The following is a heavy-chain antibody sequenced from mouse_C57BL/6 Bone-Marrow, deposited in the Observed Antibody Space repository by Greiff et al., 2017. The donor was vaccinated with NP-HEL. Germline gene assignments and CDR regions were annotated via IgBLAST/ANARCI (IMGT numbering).Heavy chain of an antibody. J-gene: IGHJ4*01. Sequence: EVQLQQSGPELVKPGASVKISCKASGYTFTDYYMNWVKQSHGKSLEWIGDINPNNGGTSYNQKFKGKATLTVDKSSSTAYMELRSLTSEDSAVYYCARQRTTVVASSYYAMDYWGQGTSVTVSS. CDR1: GYTFTDYY. CDR3: ARQRTTVVASSYYAMDY. V-gene: IGHV1-26*01. CDR2: INPNNGGT. D-gene: IGHD1-1*01.